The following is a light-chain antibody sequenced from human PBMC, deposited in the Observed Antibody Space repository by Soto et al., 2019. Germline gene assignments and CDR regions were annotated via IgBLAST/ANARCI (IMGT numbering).Light chain of an antibody. Sequence: QPVLTQSPSASASLGASVKLTCTLSSGHSSYGIAWHQQQPEKGPRYLMKLNSDGSHSKGEGIPDRFSGSSSGAERYLTISSLQSEDEADYYCQTWGTGIPVFGGGTQLTVL. CDR1: SGHSSYG. CDR2: LNSDGSH. V-gene: IGLV4-69*01. J-gene: IGLJ7*01. CDR3: QTWGTGIPV.